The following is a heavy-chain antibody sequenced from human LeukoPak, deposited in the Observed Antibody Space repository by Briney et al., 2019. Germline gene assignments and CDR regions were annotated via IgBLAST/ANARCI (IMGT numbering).Heavy chain of an antibody. V-gene: IGHV4-4*02. D-gene: IGHD6-13*01. CDR3: ASGPAAAGPFDY. Sequence: SETLSLTWAVSGGSISSSNWWSWVRQPPGKGLEWTGEIYHSGSTNYNPSLKSRVTISVDKSKNQFSLKLSSVTAADTAVYYCASGPAAAGPFDYWGQGTLVTVSS. CDR1: GGSISSSNW. J-gene: IGHJ4*02. CDR2: IYHSGST.